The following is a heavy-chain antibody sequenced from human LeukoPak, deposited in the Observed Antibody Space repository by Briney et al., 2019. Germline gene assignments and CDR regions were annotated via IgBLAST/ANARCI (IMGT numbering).Heavy chain of an antibody. J-gene: IGHJ4*02. CDR3: TGHHQAYSRTY. CDR2: ISTDASST. Sequence: GGSLRLSCAGFGFTFSSYWMHWVRQAPGKGLVWVSRISTDASSTTYADSVKGRFTISRDNAKDTLYLQMNSLRAEDTAVYYCTGHHQAYSRTYWGQGTLVTVSS. V-gene: IGHV3-74*01. CDR1: GFTFSSYW. D-gene: IGHD4-11*01.